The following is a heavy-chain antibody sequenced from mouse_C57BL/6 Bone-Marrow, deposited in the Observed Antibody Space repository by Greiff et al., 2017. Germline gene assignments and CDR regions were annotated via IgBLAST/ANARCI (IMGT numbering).Heavy chain of an antibody. CDR1: GFTFSNYW. CDR2: IRLKSDNYAT. J-gene: IGHJ2*01. CDR3: TVDPFDY. V-gene: IGHV6-3*01. Sequence: EVQGVESGGGLVQPGGSMKLSCVASGFTFSNYWMNWVRQSPEKGLEWVAQIRLKSDNYATHYAESVKGRFTISRDDSKSSVYLQMNNLRAEDTGIYYCTVDPFDYWGQGTTLTVSS.